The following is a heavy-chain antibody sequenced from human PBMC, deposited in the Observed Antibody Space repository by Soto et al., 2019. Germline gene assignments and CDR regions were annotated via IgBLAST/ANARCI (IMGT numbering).Heavy chain of an antibody. V-gene: IGHV4-34*01. J-gene: IGHJ4*02. CDR1: GGSFSGYY. Sequence: QVQLQQWGAGLLKPSETLSLTCAVYGGSFSGYYWSWIRQPPGKGLEWIGEINHSGSTNYNPSLRSRVPISVDTSKNQFSLKLSSVTAADTAVYYCARGLNYGVVTPSFDYWGQGTLVTVSS. CDR2: INHSGST. CDR3: ARGLNYGVVTPSFDY. D-gene: IGHD3-3*01.